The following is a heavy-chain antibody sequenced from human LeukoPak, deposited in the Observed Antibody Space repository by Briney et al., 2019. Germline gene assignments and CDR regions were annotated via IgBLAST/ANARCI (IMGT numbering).Heavy chain of an antibody. Sequence: GGSLRLSCSGSGFTFSTFVMTWVRQAPGKGLEWVSGISSSGGYTDYTDSMRGRFTVSRDNSKNTLYLQMNSLRADDTAVYYCAKVLGHDSSGNFWYGMDVWGQGTTATVSS. J-gene: IGHJ6*02. D-gene: IGHD3-22*01. CDR2: ISSSGGYT. V-gene: IGHV3-23*01. CDR3: AKVLGHDSSGNFWYGMDV. CDR1: GFTFSTFV.